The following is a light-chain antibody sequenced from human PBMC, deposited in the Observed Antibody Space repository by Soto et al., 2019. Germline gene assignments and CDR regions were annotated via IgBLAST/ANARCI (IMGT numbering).Light chain of an antibody. Sequence: DIQMTQSPSSLSASVGDRVTITCRVSQGISNYLAWYQQKPGKVPKLLIYAASTLQSGVPSRFSGSGSGTDFTLTISRLQPEDVATYYCQKYNSAPQITFGGGTKVDIK. J-gene: IGKJ4*01. V-gene: IGKV1-27*01. CDR2: AAS. CDR1: QGISNY. CDR3: QKYNSAPQIT.